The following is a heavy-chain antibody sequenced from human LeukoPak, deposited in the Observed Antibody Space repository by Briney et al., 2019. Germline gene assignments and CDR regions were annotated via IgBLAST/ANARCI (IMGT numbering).Heavy chain of an antibody. CDR3: ARGLLEWLRLETYYFDY. J-gene: IGHJ4*02. CDR1: GFTFSSYW. CDR2: IKTDGSQK. Sequence: GGSLRLSCAASGFTFSSYWMTWVRQTPGKGLEWVANIKTDGSQKYYVDSVKGRFNISRDNAKNSLYLQMNSLRVDDTATYYCARGLLEWLRLETYYFDYWGQGSQVTVSS. V-gene: IGHV3-7*01. D-gene: IGHD3-3*01.